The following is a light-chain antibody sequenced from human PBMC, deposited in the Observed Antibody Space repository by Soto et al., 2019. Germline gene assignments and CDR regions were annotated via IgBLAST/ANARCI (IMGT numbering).Light chain of an antibody. CDR1: QDISGW. V-gene: IGKV1-12*01. CDR2: AAS. Sequence: DIQMTQSPSSVSASVGDRVTITCRASQDISGWLAWYQQKPGKAPKLLIYAASSLQSGVPSRFSGSGSGTYFTLTISSLQPEDFATYYCQQSYSTPITFGQGTRLEIK. CDR3: QQSYSTPIT. J-gene: IGKJ5*01.